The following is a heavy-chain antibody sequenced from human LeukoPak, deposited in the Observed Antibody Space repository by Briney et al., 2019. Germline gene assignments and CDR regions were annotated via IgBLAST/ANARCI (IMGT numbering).Heavy chain of an antibody. V-gene: IGHV3-23*01. CDR2: IRGGGRSDT. J-gene: IGHJ4*02. CDR3: AKNHYDSSYSLSYLDY. D-gene: IGHD3-22*01. Sequence: GGSLRLCCVASGFTFSSHGMGWVRQGPGKGLEWVSVIRGGGRSDTYYADSVKGRFTISRDNSKNTLLLQMSSLRAEDTAVYFCAKNHYDSSYSLSYLDYWGQGTLVTVYS. CDR1: GFTFSSHG.